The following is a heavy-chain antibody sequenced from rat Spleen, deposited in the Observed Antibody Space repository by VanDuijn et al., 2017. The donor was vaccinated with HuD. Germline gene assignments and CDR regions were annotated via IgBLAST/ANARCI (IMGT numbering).Heavy chain of an antibody. CDR3: ARRHYGYTDYFDY. J-gene: IGHJ2*01. D-gene: IGHD1-9*01. Sequence: VQLVESDGGLVQPGRSLKLSCAASGFTFSDYYMAWVRQAPTKGLEWVATISYGDSSCHSSSYYRDSVKGRFTISRDNEKSTLSLQMDSLRSEDTATYYCARRHYGYTDYFDYWGQGVMVTVSS. CDR2: ISYGDSSCHSSS. V-gene: IGHV5-29*01. CDR1: GFTFSDYY.